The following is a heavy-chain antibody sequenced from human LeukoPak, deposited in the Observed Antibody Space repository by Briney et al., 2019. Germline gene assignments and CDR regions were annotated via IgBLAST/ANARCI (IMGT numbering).Heavy chain of an antibody. CDR3: AGGRITIFGVVPRHYYYYMDV. CDR1: GGSISSYY. J-gene: IGHJ6*03. CDR2: IYTSGST. D-gene: IGHD3-3*01. Sequence: SETLSLTCTVSGGSISSYYGSWIRQPAGKGLEWIGRIYTSGSTNYNPSLKSRVTISVDKSKNQFSLKLSSVTAADTAVYYCAGGRITIFGVVPRHYYYYMDVWGKGTTVTVSS. V-gene: IGHV4-4*07.